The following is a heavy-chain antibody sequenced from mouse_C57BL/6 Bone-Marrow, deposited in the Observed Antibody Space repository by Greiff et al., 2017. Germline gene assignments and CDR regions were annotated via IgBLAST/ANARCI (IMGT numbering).Heavy chain of an antibody. CDR2: IDPENGDT. D-gene: IGHD2-3*01. V-gene: IGHV14-4*01. Sequence: VQLQQSGAELVRPGASVKLSCTASGFNIRDDYMHWVKQRPEQGLEWIGWIDPENGDTEYASKFQGKATITADTSSNTAYLQLSSLTSEDTAVYYCARWGRYYFDYWGQGTTLTVSS. CDR1: GFNIRDDY. J-gene: IGHJ2*01. CDR3: ARWGRYYFDY.